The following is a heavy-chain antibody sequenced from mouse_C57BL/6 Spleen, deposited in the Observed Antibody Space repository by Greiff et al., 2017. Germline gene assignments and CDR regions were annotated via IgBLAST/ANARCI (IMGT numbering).Heavy chain of an antibody. CDR1: GYTFTDYE. D-gene: IGHD1-1*01. Sequence: VQLQQSGAELVRPGASVTLSCKASGYTFTDYEMHWVKQTPVHGLEWIGAIDPETGGTAYNQKFKGKAILTADKSSSTAYMELRSLTSEDSAVYYCTRNGSRRRPFDDWGQGTTLTVSS. CDR3: TRNGSRRRPFDD. V-gene: IGHV1-15*01. J-gene: IGHJ2*01. CDR2: IDPETGGT.